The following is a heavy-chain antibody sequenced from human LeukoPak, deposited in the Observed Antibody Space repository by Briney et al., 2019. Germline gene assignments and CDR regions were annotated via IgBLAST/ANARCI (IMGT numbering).Heavy chain of an antibody. CDR1: GYTFTSYD. D-gene: IGHD4-23*01. CDR2: INPSGGST. V-gene: IGHV1-46*01. Sequence: GASVKVSCTASGYTFTSYDINWVRQATGQGLEWMGIINPSGGSTSYAQKFQGRVTMTRDMSTSTVYMELSSLRSEYTAVYYCARDPGYGGNHYNWFDPWGQGTLVTASS. CDR3: ARDPGYGGNHYNWFDP. J-gene: IGHJ5*02.